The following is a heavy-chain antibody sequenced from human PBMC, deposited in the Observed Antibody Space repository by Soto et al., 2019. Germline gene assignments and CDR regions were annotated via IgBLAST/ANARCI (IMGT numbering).Heavy chain of an antibody. J-gene: IGHJ4*02. Sequence: PSVTLSLTCTVSGGFISSYYWSCIRQPPGKGLEWIGYIYYSGSTNYNPSLKSRVTISVDTSKNQFSLKLSSVTAADTAVYYCARVPPVGYCSSTSCRTSGFFDYWGQGTLGTGSS. CDR3: ARVPPVGYCSSTSCRTSGFFDY. CDR2: IYYSGST. CDR1: GGFISSYY. V-gene: IGHV4-59*01. D-gene: IGHD2-2*01.